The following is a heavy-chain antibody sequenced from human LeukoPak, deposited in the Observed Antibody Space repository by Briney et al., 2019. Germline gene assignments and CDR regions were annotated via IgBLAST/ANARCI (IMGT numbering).Heavy chain of an antibody. CDR2: IYYSGST. Sequence: SETLSLTCTVSGGSISSSSYYWGWIRQPPGKGLEWIGSIYYSGSTYYNPSPKSRVTISVDTSKNQFSLKLSSVTAADTAVYYCARAGIAAAGTGDEGYYFDYWGQGTLVTVSS. CDR3: ARAGIAAAGTGDEGYYFDY. D-gene: IGHD6-13*01. J-gene: IGHJ4*02. V-gene: IGHV4-39*07. CDR1: GGSISSSSYY.